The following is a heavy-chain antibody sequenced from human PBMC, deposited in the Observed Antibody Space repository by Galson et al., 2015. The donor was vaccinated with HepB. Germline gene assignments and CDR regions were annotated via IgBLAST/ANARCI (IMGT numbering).Heavy chain of an antibody. CDR1: GFTFSSYW. J-gene: IGHJ4*02. Sequence: SLRLSCAASGFTFSSYWMHWVRQAPGKGLVWVSRINSDGSSTSYADSVKGRFTISRDNAKNTLYLQMNSLRAEDTAVYYCARAKNSGSPLDYWGQGTLVTVSS. CDR2: INSDGSST. V-gene: IGHV3-74*01. CDR3: ARAKNSGSPLDY. D-gene: IGHD1-26*01.